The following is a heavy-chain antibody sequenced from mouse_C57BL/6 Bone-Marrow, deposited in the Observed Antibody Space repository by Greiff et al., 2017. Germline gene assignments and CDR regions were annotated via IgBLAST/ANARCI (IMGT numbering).Heavy chain of an antibody. CDR2: IDPSDSYT. V-gene: IGHV1-50*01. Sequence: QVQLQQPGAELVKPGASVKLSCKASGYTFTSYWMQWVKQRPGQGLEWIGEIDPSDSYTNYNQKLKGKATLTVDTSSSTAYMKLSSLTSEDSAVYFCARRNFYGYAMDYWGQGTSVTVSS. CDR1: GYTFTSYW. CDR3: ARRNFYGYAMDY. D-gene: IGHD1-1*02. J-gene: IGHJ4*01.